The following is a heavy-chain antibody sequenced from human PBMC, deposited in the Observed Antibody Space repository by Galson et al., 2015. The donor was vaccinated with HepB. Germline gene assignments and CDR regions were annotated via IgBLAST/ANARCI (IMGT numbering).Heavy chain of an antibody. V-gene: IGHV1-18*01. J-gene: IGHJ4*02. D-gene: IGHD6-13*01. CDR1: GYNFISNG. Sequence: SVKVSCKASGYNFISNGISWVRQAPGQGLEWMGWISGYNGNTDYAQKFQGRVTMTTDTSLSTAYMELKSLRSDDTAVYYCARDPRVATAGQLYYFDYWGQGTLVTVSS. CDR2: ISGYNGNT. CDR3: ARDPRVATAGQLYYFDY.